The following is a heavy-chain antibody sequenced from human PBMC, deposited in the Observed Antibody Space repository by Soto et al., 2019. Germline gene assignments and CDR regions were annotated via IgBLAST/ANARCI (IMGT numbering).Heavy chain of an antibody. CDR2: ISPYDGNT. CDR3: ASGGYYDSSGSRNYHYYGMNV. D-gene: IGHD3-22*01. J-gene: IGHJ6*02. Sequence: QVQLVQSGGEVKKPGASVKVSCKASGYTFSSYGINWVRQAPGQGLEWLGWISPYDGNTKYAQIRQGRVSMTTDTSKKIAYMAVRSLRSYYTAVYYLASGGYYDSSGSRNYHYYGMNVWGQGTTVTVSS. V-gene: IGHV1-18*01. CDR1: GYTFSSYG.